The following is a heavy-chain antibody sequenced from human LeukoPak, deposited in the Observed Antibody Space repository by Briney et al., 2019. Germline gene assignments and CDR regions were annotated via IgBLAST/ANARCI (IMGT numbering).Heavy chain of an antibody. CDR1: GFTFSSYA. Sequence: GGSLRLSCAASGFTFSSYAMSWVRQAPGKGLEWVSAISGSGGSTYYADSVKGRFTISRDNSKNTLYLQMNSLRAEDTAVYYCAKDYEGPWGSGGSWPYYWGQGTLVTVSS. CDR2: ISGSGGST. V-gene: IGHV3-23*01. J-gene: IGHJ4*02. CDR3: AKDYEGPWGSGGSWPYY. D-gene: IGHD2-15*01.